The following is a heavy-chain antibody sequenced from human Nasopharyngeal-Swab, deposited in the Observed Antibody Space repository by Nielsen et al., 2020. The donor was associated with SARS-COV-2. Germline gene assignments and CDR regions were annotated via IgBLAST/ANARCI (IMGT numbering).Heavy chain of an antibody. CDR2: IWYDGSNK. J-gene: IGHJ4*02. CDR3: ARDIGVGATPQDY. Sequence: GEPLKISCAASGFTFSSYGMHWVRQAPGKGLEWVAVIWYDGSNKYYADSVKGRFTISRDNSKNTLYLQMNSLRAEDTAVYYCARDIGVGATPQDYWGQGTLVTVSS. CDR1: GFTFSSYG. V-gene: IGHV3-33*01. D-gene: IGHD1-26*01.